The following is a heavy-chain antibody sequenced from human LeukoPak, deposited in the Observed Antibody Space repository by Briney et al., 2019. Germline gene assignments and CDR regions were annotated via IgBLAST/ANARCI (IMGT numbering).Heavy chain of an antibody. V-gene: IGHV4-34*01. Sequence: SETLSLTCAVYGGSFRGYYWSWIRQPPGKGLEWIGEINHSGSTNYNPSLKSRVTISVDTSKNQFSLKLSSVTAADTAVYYCARGLSLRDDYYDSSGYLYYSFDYWGQGTLVTVSS. D-gene: IGHD3-22*01. CDR3: ARGLSLRDDYYDSSGYLYYSFDY. CDR1: GGSFRGYY. J-gene: IGHJ4*02. CDR2: INHSGST.